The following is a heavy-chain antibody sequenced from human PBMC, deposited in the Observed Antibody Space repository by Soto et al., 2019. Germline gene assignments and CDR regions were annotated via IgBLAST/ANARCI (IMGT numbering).Heavy chain of an antibody. J-gene: IGHJ4*02. D-gene: IGHD1-26*01. CDR1: GGTFSSYA. V-gene: IGHV1-69*06. CDR3: ARGGRGSYSSFDY. CDR2: IIPIFGTA. Sequence: QVQLVQSGAEVKKPGSSVKVSCKASGGTFSSYAISWVRQAPGQGLEGMGGIIPIFGTANYAQKFQGRVTITADKSPSTAYRERSSLRSEDTAVYYCARGGRGSYSSFDYWGQGTLVTGSS.